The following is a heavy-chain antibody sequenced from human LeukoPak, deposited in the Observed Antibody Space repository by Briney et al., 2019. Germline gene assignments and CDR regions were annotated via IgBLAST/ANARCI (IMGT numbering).Heavy chain of an antibody. J-gene: IGHJ6*02. CDR1: GYSFTSYW. CDR3: ARHGLYYYGSGSYLPYGMDV. Sequence: GESLKISCKASGYSFTSYWIGWVRQMPGKGLEWMGIIYPGDSDTRYSPSFQGQVTISADKSISTAYLQWSSLKASDTAMYYCARHGLYYYGSGSYLPYGMDVWGRGTTVTVSS. V-gene: IGHV5-51*01. CDR2: IYPGDSDT. D-gene: IGHD3-10*01.